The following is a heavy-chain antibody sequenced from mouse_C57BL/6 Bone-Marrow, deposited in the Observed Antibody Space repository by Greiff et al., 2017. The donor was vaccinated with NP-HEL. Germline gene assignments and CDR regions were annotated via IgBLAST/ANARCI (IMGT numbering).Heavy chain of an antibody. J-gene: IGHJ1*03. CDR2: IYPGSGST. V-gene: IGHV1-55*01. D-gene: IGHD1-1*01. Sequence: VQLQQPGAELVKPGASVKMSCKASGYTFTSYWITWVKQRPGQGLEWIGDIYPGSGSTNYNEKFKSKATLTVDTSSSTAYMQLSSLTSEDSAVYYCAREGDYCGSSEVWGTGTTVTVSS. CDR1: GYTFTSYW. CDR3: AREGDYCGSSEV.